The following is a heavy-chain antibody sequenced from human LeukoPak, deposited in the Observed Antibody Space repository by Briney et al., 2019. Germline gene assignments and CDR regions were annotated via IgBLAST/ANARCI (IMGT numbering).Heavy chain of an antibody. CDR3: ARDVFTVTSN. D-gene: IGHD4-11*01. CDR1: GGTFSSYA. Sequence: ASVKVSCKASGGTFSSYAITWVRQAPGQGLEWMGGIIPIFGTANYAQKFQGRVTITADESTSTAYMELSSLRSEDTAVYYCARDVFTVTSNWGQGTLVTVSS. J-gene: IGHJ4*02. CDR2: IIPIFGTA. V-gene: IGHV1-69*13.